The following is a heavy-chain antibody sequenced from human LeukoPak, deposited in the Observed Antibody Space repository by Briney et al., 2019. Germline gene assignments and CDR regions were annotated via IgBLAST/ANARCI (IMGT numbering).Heavy chain of an antibody. J-gene: IGHJ4*02. CDR2: IYYSGST. D-gene: IGHD3-3*01. CDR1: GGSISSDSYY. Sequence: KPSETLSLTCTVSGGSISSDSYYWSWIRQHPGKGLEWIGYIYYSGSTYYTPSLKSRVTISVDTSKNQFSLKLSSVTAADTAVYYCARGRPYYDFWSGYPRLLLGLNYWGQGTLVTVSS. CDR3: ARGRPYYDFWSGYPRLLLGLNY. V-gene: IGHV4-31*03.